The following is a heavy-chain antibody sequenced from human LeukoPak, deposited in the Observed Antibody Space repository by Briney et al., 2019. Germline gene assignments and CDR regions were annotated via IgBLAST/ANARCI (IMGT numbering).Heavy chain of an antibody. D-gene: IGHD3-22*01. CDR1: GYTFSDFS. J-gene: IGHJ4*02. CDR2: ISVRSNYR. Sequence: GGSLTLSGAASGYTFSDFSVNWVRQAPGKGLEWVSSISVRSNYRYYADSVRGRFTISRDDARDSLFLQMNSLRAEDTAVYFCVRLRRNNDRSGYYYYYDYWGQGTLVTVSS. V-gene: IGHV3-21*01. CDR3: VRLRRNNDRSGYYYYYDY.